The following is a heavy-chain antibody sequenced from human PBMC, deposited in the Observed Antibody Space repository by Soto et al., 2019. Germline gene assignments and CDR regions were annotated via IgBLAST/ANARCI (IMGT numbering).Heavy chain of an antibody. Sequence: QVQLQQWGAGLLKPSETLSLTCAVYGGSFSGYYWSWIRQPPGKGLEWIGEINHSGSTNYNPSHKSRVSISVDTSKNQFSLKLSSVTAADTAVYYCARGLGYRYGAGPSRSPRNDYWGQGSLLTVSS. CDR2: INHSGST. V-gene: IGHV4-34*01. CDR3: ARGLGYRYGAGPSRSPRNDY. CDR1: GGSFSGYY. J-gene: IGHJ4*02. D-gene: IGHD5-18*01.